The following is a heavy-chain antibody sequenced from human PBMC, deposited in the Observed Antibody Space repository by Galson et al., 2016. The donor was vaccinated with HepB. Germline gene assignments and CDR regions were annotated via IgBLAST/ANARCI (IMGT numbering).Heavy chain of an antibody. Sequence: SLRLSCAASGFTFTSYGMHWVRQAPGKGLEWVAVISYDGSNKYYADSVKGLITVSRDNSKNTLSLQMNSLIAEDTAVYYCAKAGGFGELYHYGMDVWSQGTTVTVSS. CDR1: GFTFTSYG. V-gene: IGHV3-30*18. CDR2: ISYDGSNK. D-gene: IGHD3-10*01. CDR3: AKAGGFGELYHYGMDV. J-gene: IGHJ6*02.